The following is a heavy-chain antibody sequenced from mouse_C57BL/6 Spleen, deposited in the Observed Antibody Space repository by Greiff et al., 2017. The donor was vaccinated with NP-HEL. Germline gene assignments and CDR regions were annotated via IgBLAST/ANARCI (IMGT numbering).Heavy chain of an antibody. D-gene: IGHD6-5*01. CDR1: GFTFSDYY. J-gene: IGHJ4*01. CDR2: INYDGSST. CDR3: AREAYPDAMDY. Sequence: EVQLVESEGGLVQPGSSMKLSCTASGFTFSDYYMAWVRQVPEKGLEWVANINYDGSSTYYLDSLKSRFIISRDNAKNILYLQMSSLKSEDTATYYCAREAYPDAMDYWGQGTSVTVSS. V-gene: IGHV5-16*01.